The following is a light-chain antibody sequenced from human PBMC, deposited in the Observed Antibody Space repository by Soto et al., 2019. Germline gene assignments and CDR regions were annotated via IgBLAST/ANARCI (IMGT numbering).Light chain of an antibody. V-gene: IGKV3D-20*02. CDR2: GAS. J-gene: IGKJ5*01. CDR3: QQRHNWPIT. CDR1: QSVSSNY. Sequence: DIVLTQSPGTLSLSPGERATLSCRASQSVSSNYLAWYQQKPGQAPRLLIYGASSRATGIPDRFSGSGSGTDFTLTISGLEPADLGVYYCQQRHNWPITFGQGTRLEIK.